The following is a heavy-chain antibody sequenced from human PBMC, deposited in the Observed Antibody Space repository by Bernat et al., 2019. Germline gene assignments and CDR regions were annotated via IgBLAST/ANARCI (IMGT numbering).Heavy chain of an antibody. CDR2: INHSGST. J-gene: IGHJ4*02. V-gene: IGHV4-34*01. CDR1: GGSFSGYY. Sequence: QLQLQESGPGLVKPSETLSLTCAVYGGSFSGYYWSWIRQPPGKGLEWIGEINHSGSTNYNPSLKSRVTISVDTSKNQFSLKLSSVTAADTAVYYCARRPAAGYDFNYFDYWGQGTLVTVSS. CDR3: ARRPAAGYDFNYFDY. D-gene: IGHD5-12*01.